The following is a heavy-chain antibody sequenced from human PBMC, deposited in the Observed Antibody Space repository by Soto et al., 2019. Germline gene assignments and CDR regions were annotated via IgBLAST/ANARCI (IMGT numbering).Heavy chain of an antibody. J-gene: IGHJ6*02. Sequence: QVQLVESGGGVVQPGRSLRLSCAASGFTFSSYGMHWVRQAPGKGLEWVAVISYDGSNKYYADSVKGRFTISRDNSKNTLYLQMNSLRAEDTAVYYCAKDQGDGYNLDYYCGMDVWGQGTTVTVSS. D-gene: IGHD5-12*01. V-gene: IGHV3-30*18. CDR2: ISYDGSNK. CDR1: GFTFSSYG. CDR3: AKDQGDGYNLDYYCGMDV.